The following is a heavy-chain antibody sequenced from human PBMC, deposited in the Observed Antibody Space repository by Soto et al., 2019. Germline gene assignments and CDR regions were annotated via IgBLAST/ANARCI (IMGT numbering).Heavy chain of an antibody. Sequence: HLVESGGGLVRPGGSLRLSCAASGFNLRDFYMSWIRQAPGKGLEWVAYIGSSSKTIVYSDSVRGRFTISRDNAENSLYLQMNSLQAGDTALYYCARNSEHFDLWGQGTLVTVSS. CDR2: IGSSSKTI. CDR1: GFNLRDFY. V-gene: IGHV3-11*01. J-gene: IGHJ4*02. D-gene: IGHD1-26*01. CDR3: ARNSEHFDL.